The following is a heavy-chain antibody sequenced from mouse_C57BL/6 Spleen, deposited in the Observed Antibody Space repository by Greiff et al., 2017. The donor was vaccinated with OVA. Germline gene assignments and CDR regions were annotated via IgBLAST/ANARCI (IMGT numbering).Heavy chain of an antibody. CDR1: GYTFTSYW. V-gene: IGHV1-69*01. CDR3: ARCYGSCDSFDD. D-gene: IGHD2-2*01. Sequence: QVQLQQPGAELVMPGASVKLSCKASGYTFTSYWMHWVKQRPGQGLEWIGEIDPSDSYTNYNQKFKGKSTLTVDKSSSTAHMQLSSLTSEDSVVYYCARCYGSCDSFDDWGQGTTLTVSS. J-gene: IGHJ2*01. CDR2: IDPSDSYT.